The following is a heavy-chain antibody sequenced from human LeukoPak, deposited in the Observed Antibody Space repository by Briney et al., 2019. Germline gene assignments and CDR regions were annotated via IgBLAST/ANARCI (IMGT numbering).Heavy chain of an antibody. D-gene: IGHD2-2*01. J-gene: IGHJ3*02. CDR3: ARVVPGYCSTTSCYDVDAFDI. Sequence: SPTLSLTCTVSGGSISSGNYYWSWIRQPAGKGLEWIGRIYASGSTNYNPSLKSRVTISVDTSKKQFSLKLSSVTAADTAVYYCARVVPGYCSTTSCYDVDAFDIWGQGTRVTVSS. CDR1: GGSISSGNYY. V-gene: IGHV4-61*02. CDR2: IYASGST.